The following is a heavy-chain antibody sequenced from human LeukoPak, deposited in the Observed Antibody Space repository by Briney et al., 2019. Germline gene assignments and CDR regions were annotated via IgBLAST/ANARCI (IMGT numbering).Heavy chain of an antibody. Sequence: GGSLRLSCAASGFTFSSYSMNWVRQAPGKGLKWVSSISSSSSYIYYADSVKGRFTISRDNAKNSLYLQVNSLRAEDTAVYYCARDPTWQQLVPDYWGQGTLVTVSS. CDR3: ARDPTWQQLVPDY. CDR1: GFTFSSYS. CDR2: ISSSSSYI. J-gene: IGHJ4*02. V-gene: IGHV3-21*01. D-gene: IGHD6-13*01.